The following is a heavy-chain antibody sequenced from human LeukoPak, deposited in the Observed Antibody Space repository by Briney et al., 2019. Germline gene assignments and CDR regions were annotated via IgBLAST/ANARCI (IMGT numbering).Heavy chain of an antibody. V-gene: IGHV3-48*01. CDR2: ITSNSGIK. CDR1: GFTFKSFS. D-gene: IGHD3-3*01. J-gene: IGHJ4*02. Sequence: GGSLRLSCGGSGFTFKSFSMHWVRQAPGKGLEWVSDITSNSGIKSYADSVKGRFTISRDNAKNSLYLQMNSLRAEDTAVYYCARAYDFWSGPGGYWGQGTLVTVSS. CDR3: ARAYDFWSGPGGY.